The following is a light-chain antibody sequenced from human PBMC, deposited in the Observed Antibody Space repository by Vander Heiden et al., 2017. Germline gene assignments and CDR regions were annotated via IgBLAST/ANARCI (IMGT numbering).Light chain of an antibody. CDR3: QQDDNWPPVS. CDR2: DAS. CDR1: QSIRPR. V-gene: IGKV3-15*01. Sequence: EIVLTQSPATLSVSPGERAVLSCRASQSIRPRLAWYQHKPGQAPRLLIYDASTRATDIPARFSGNGSGAEFTLTISSLQSEDSAVYYCQQDDNWPPVSFGQGTKLEIK. J-gene: IGKJ2*01.